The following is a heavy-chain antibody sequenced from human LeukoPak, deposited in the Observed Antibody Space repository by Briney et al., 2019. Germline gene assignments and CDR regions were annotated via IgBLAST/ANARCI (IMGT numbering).Heavy chain of an antibody. D-gene: IGHD1-26*01. Sequence: HSGGSLRLSCAASGFTFSSYAMNWVRQAPGKGLEWVSGISGSGGSTYYADSVKGRFTIPRDNSKNTLYLQMNSLRAEDTAVYYCAKDGEQPFDYWGQGTLVTVSS. CDR1: GFTFSSYA. CDR2: ISGSGGST. CDR3: AKDGEQPFDY. V-gene: IGHV3-23*01. J-gene: IGHJ4*02.